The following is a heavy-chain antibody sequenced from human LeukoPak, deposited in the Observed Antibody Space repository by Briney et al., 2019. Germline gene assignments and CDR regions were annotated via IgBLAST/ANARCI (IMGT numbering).Heavy chain of an antibody. CDR3: ARAVVEMATISNFWFDP. D-gene: IGHD5-24*01. J-gene: IGHJ5*02. V-gene: IGHV3-64*01. Sequence: GGSLRLSCAASGFTFSSYAMHWVRQAPGKGLEYVSAISSNGGSTYYANSVKGRFTISRDNSKNTLYLQMGSLRAEDMAVYYCARAVVEMATISNFWFDPWGQGTLVTVSS. CDR2: ISSNGGST. CDR1: GFTFSSYA.